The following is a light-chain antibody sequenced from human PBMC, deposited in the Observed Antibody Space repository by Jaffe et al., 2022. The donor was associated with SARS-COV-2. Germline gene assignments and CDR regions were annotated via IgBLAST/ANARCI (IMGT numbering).Light chain of an antibody. CDR1: QGINNW. CDR2: DAS. CDR3: QQYYDYPIT. V-gene: IGKV1D-16*01. Sequence: DIQMTQSPSSLSASVGDRVTITCRASQGINNWLAWYQQKPEKAPKSLIYDASSLHSGVPSRFSGSGSGTDFTLTISSLQPEDFATYYCQQYYDYPITFGQGTRLEIK. J-gene: IGKJ5*01.